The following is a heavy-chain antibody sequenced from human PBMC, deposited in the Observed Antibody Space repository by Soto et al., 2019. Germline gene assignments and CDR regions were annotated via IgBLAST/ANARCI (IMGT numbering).Heavy chain of an antibody. Sequence: QVQLQESGPGLVKPSQTLSLTCTVSGVSVISGDYYWTWLRQHPGKGLEWIGSVHPSGHTNFNPSLQSRLSISVDTSKNHVSMMLPSVTAADTAVYYCARGQDYSKFGYWGQGTLVTVSS. CDR1: GVSVISGDYY. V-gene: IGHV4-31*03. D-gene: IGHD4-4*01. J-gene: IGHJ4*02. CDR2: VHPSGHT. CDR3: ARGQDYSKFGY.